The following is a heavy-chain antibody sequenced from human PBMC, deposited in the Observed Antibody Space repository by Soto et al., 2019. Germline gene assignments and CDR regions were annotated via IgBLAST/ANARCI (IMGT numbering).Heavy chain of an antibody. CDR2: MNPNSGNT. CDR1: GYTFTSYD. J-gene: IGHJ3*02. V-gene: IGHV1-8*01. Sequence: ASVKVSCKASGYTFTSYDINWVRQATGQGLEWMGWMNPNSGNTGYAQKFQGRVTMTRNTSISTAYMELSSLRSEDTAVYYCAIGKRKPAGHDAFDIWGQGTMVTVSS. CDR3: AIGKRKPAGHDAFDI.